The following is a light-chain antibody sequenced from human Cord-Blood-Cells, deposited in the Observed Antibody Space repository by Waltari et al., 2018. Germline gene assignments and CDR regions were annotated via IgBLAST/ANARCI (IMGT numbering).Light chain of an antibody. V-gene: IGLV2-14*01. J-gene: IGLJ2*01. CDR3: SSYTSSSTLV. CDR1: SRDVGGSNY. Sequence: QSSLTQPPSVSESPGPSIAISCTGPSRDVGGSNYVSWYQQHPGKAPKLMIYDVSNRPAGVSNRFSGSKSGNTASLTISGLQAEDEADYYCSSYTSSSTLVFGGGTKLTVL. CDR2: DVS.